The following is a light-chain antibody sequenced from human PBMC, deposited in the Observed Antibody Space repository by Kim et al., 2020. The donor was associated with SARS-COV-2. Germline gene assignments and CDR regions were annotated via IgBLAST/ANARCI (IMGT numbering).Light chain of an antibody. CDR2: RDS. V-gene: IGLV3-9*01. CDR3: QVWDSSTWV. CDR1: NIGSKN. Sequence: SVALGQTARITCGGNNIGSKNVHWYQQKPGQAPVLVIYRDSNRPSGIPERFSCSNSGNTATLTISRAQAGDEADYYCQVWDSSTWVFGGGTQLTVL. J-gene: IGLJ3*02.